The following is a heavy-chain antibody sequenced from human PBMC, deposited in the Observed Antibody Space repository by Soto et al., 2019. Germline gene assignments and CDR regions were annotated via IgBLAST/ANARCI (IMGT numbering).Heavy chain of an antibody. D-gene: IGHD3-16*02. V-gene: IGHV4-59*01. CDR1: GGSISSYY. CDR3: ARGAYDYVWGSYRYRQSWFDY. CDR2: IYYSGST. Sequence: PSETLSLTCTVSGGSISSYYWSWIRQPPGKGLEWIGYIYYSGSTNYNPSLKSRVTISVDTSKNQFSLKLSSVTAADTAVYYCARGAYDYVWGSYRYRQSWFDYCGQGTLVTVCS. J-gene: IGHJ4*02.